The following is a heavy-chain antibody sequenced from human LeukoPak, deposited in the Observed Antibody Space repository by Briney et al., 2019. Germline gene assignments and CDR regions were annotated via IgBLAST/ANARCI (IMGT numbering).Heavy chain of an antibody. CDR3: ARDDSSGYSFLGY. CDR2: IIPILGTA. CDR1: GGTFSSYA. Sequence: GASVKVSCKASGGTFSSYAISWVRQAPGQGLEWMGGIIPILGTANYAQKFQGRVTITADESTSTAYMELSSLRSEDTAVYYCARDDSSGYSFLGYWGQGTLVTVSS. V-gene: IGHV1-69*13. J-gene: IGHJ4*02. D-gene: IGHD3-22*01.